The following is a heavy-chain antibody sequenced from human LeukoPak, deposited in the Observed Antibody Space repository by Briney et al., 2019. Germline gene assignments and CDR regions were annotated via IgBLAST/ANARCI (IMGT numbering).Heavy chain of an antibody. CDR2: MKLDGSEE. D-gene: IGHD2-15*01. CDR3: ARWARYCSSGSCYSWFDP. V-gene: IGHV3-7*01. CDR1: GFTFRSYW. J-gene: IGHJ5*02. Sequence: GGSLRLSCAASGFTFRSYWMSWVRQAPGKGPEWVANMKLDGSEEYYVDSVKGRFTISSDNAKNSLYLQMNSLRVDDTAVYYCARWARYCSSGSCYSWFDPWGQGTLVTVSS.